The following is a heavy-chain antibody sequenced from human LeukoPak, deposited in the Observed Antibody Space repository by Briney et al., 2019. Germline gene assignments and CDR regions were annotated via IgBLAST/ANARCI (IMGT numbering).Heavy chain of an antibody. D-gene: IGHD2-15*01. V-gene: IGHV7-4-1*02. CDR2: INTNTGNP. CDR1: GYTFTSYA. Sequence: GASVKVSCKASGYTFTSYAMNWVRQAPGQGLEWMGWINTNTGNPTYAQGFTGRFVFSLDTSVSTAYLQISSLKAEDTAVYYCARDGLVLNCSGGSCYSRVDDYWGQVTLVTVSS. CDR3: ARDGLVLNCSGGSCYSRVDDY. J-gene: IGHJ4*02.